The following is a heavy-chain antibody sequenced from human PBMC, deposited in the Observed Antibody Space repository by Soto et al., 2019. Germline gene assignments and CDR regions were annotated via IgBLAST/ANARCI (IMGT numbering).Heavy chain of an antibody. CDR3: AKDLSSGYDSDYFDD. D-gene: IGHD3-22*01. Sequence: GPGPGSPSETLSLTCSVSGYLISSGYYWGWVRQTPGKGLEWLGSIGYSGKTYKNPSLKSRVSASVDMSQNQFSLNLRSVAAADTAVYFCAKDLSSGYDSDYFDDWGQGTLVTVSS. J-gene: IGHJ4*02. V-gene: IGHV4-38-2*02. CDR2: IGYSGKT. CDR1: GYLISSGYY.